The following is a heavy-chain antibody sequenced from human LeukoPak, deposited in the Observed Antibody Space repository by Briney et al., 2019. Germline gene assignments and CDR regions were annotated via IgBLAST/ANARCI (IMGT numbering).Heavy chain of an antibody. CDR1: GFTFSSYE. Sequence: PGGSLRLSCAASGFTFSSYEINWVRQAPGKGLEWVSYISSSGNTIYYADSVKGRFTIPRDNAKNSLYLQMNSLSAGDTAVYYCARDIRDDSSGCYPDTFDIWGQGTMVTVSS. J-gene: IGHJ3*02. V-gene: IGHV3-48*03. CDR3: ARDIRDDSSGCYPDTFDI. CDR2: ISSSGNTI. D-gene: IGHD3-22*01.